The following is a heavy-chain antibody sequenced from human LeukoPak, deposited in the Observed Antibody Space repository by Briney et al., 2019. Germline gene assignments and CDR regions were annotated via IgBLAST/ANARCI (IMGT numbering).Heavy chain of an antibody. J-gene: IGHJ6*03. CDR3: ARGLISSSWYDYYYYYMDV. D-gene: IGHD6-13*01. V-gene: IGHV1-3*03. Sequence: ASVKVSCKASGYTFTSYAMHWVRQAPGQRLEWMGWINAGNGNTKYSQEFQGRVTITRDTSASTAYMELSSLRSEDMAVYYCARGLISSSWYDYYYYYMDVWGKGTTVTVSS. CDR1: GYTFTSYA. CDR2: INAGNGNT.